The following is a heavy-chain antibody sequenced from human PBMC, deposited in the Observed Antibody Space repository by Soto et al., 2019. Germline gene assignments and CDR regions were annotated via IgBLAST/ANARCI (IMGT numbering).Heavy chain of an antibody. CDR2: IIPIFGTA. CDR3: ARDKPYSSSSTDV. Sequence: SVKCYWKGAGDAFSSYAISWVRKAPGQGLEWMGGIIPIFGTANYAQKFQGRVTITADKSTSTAYMELSSLRSEDTAVYYCARDKPYSSSSTDVWGQGTTVTVSS. D-gene: IGHD6-19*01. CDR1: GDAFSSYA. J-gene: IGHJ6*02. V-gene: IGHV1-69*06.